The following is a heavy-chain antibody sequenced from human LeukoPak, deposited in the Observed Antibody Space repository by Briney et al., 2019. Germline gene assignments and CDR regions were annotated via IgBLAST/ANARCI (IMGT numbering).Heavy chain of an antibody. D-gene: IGHD2-21*01. Sequence: GGSLRLSCAASGFTFSGYAMHWVRQAPGKGLEWVAVISYDGSQKYYADSVTGRFTISRDNSKNTLFLQMTSLRPEDTAVYYCASLLIPDVDYWGQGTLVTVSS. CDR2: ISYDGSQK. CDR1: GFTFSGYA. J-gene: IGHJ4*02. CDR3: ASLLIPDVDY. V-gene: IGHV3-30-3*01.